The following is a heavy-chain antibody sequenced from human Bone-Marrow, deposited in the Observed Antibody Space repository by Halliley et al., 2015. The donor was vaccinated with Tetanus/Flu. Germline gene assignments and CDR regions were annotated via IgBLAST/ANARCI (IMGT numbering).Heavy chain of an antibody. CDR3: ARRVGG. J-gene: IGHJ1*01. Sequence: RPVPGKGLEWISYIPSSGIPTYYADSVKGRFTISRDSAEGALYRQRNSLGVEGAAVYYWARRVGGWGQGTRVTVSS. CDR2: IPSSGIPT. D-gene: IGHD3-10*01. V-gene: IGHV3-11*04.